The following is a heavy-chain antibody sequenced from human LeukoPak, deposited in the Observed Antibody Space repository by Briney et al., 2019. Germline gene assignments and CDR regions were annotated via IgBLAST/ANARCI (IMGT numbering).Heavy chain of an antibody. D-gene: IGHD5-12*01. CDR1: GFRFSNYA. CDR3: AKGGYDYVELGYFDY. V-gene: IGHV3-23*01. CDR2: IIASSGST. Sequence: GGSLRLSCAASGFRFSNYAMGWVRQAPGKGLEWVSLIIASSGSTFSADSVKGRFTISRDNSNNMLYLQMNSLRAEDTAVYYCAKGGYDYVELGYFDYWGQGTLVTVSS. J-gene: IGHJ4*02.